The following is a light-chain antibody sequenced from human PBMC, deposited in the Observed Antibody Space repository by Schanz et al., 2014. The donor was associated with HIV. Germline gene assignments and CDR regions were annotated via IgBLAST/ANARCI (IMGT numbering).Light chain of an antibody. V-gene: IGKV3-20*01. CDR1: RSVNSN. J-gene: IGKJ4*01. Sequence: VMTQSPATLSVSPGERVTLSCRASRSVNSNLAWYQQKPGQAPRLLFYGASNRATGIPDRFSGSGSGTDFTLTISRLEPEDFAVYYCQQYSSSPLTFGGGTKVEIK. CDR2: GAS. CDR3: QQYSSSPLT.